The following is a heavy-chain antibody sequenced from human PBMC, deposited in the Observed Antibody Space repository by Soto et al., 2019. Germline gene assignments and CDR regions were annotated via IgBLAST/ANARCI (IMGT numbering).Heavy chain of an antibody. CDR3: ARLNDSDSSAYGH. CDR2: IYYSGST. J-gene: IGHJ4*02. V-gene: IGHV4-30-4*01. Sequence: QVQLQESGPGLVKPSQTLSLTCTVSGGSISSGDFYWSWIRQPPGKGLEWIGDIYYSGSTYDNPSLMSRVTMSVDTSKNQFSLKLSPVTAAATAVYYCARLNDSDSSAYGHWGQGSLVTVSS. D-gene: IGHD3-22*01. CDR1: GGSISSGDFY.